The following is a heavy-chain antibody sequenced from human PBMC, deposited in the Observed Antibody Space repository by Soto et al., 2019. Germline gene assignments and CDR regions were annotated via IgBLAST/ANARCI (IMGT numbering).Heavy chain of an antibody. D-gene: IGHD5-12*01. CDR1: GFTFSSYS. CDR3: ARDSKPDGYNFDY. CDR2: ISSSSSTI. Sequence: GGSLRLSCAASGFTFSSYSMNWVRQAPGKGLEWVSYISSSSSTIHYADSVKGRFTISRDNAKTSLYLQMNSLRDEDTAVYYCARDSKPDGYNFDYWGQGTLVTVSS. J-gene: IGHJ4*02. V-gene: IGHV3-48*02.